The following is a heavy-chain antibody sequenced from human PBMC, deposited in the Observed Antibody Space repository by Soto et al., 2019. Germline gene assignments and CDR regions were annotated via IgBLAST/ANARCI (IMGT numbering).Heavy chain of an antibody. CDR1: GFTFSNAW. CDR2: IKSKTEGGTT. J-gene: IGHJ4*02. Sequence: EVQLVESGGGLVKPGGSLRLSCAASGFTFSNAWMSWVRQAPGKGLEWVGRIKSKTEGGTTDYAAPVKGRLTISREDTKNTLYLQMNSLKTEDTAVYYCTTEVGYYYGSGSYYRGYWGQGTLVTGSS. CDR3: TTEVGYYYGSGSYYRGY. V-gene: IGHV3-15*01. D-gene: IGHD3-10*01.